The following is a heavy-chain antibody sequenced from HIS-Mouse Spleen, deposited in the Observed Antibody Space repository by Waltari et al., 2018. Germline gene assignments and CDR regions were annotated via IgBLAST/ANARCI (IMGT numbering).Heavy chain of an antibody. CDR2: IKQDGSEK. J-gene: IGHJ3*02. CDR3: ARIQTVTTAFDI. CDR1: GGSISSGGYY. V-gene: IGHV3-7*01. D-gene: IGHD4-4*01. Sequence: VQLQESGPGLVKPSQTLSLTCTVSGGSISSGGYYWSWVRQAPGKGLEWVANIKQDGSEKYYVDSVKGRFTISRDNAKNSLYLQMNSLRAEDTAVYYCARIQTVTTAFDIWGQGTMVTVSS.